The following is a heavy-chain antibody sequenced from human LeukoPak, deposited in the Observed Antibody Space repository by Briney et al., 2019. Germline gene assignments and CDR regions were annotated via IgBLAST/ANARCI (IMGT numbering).Heavy chain of an antibody. Sequence: SETLSLTCTVSGGSSSSYYWSWIRQPPGKGLEWIGYMSYSGSTNYNPSLKSRVTISVDTSKNQFSLKLTSMTAADTAVYYCARGDDHDYGDLYFDYWGQGTLVTVSS. CDR3: ARGDDHDYGDLYFDY. V-gene: IGHV4-59*01. D-gene: IGHD4-17*01. CDR1: GGSSSSYY. CDR2: MSYSGST. J-gene: IGHJ4*02.